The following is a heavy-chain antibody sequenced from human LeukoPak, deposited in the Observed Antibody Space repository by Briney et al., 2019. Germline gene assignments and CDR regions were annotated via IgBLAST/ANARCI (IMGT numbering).Heavy chain of an antibody. J-gene: IGHJ4*02. V-gene: IGHV3-23*01. D-gene: IGHD3-9*01. Sequence: PGGSLRLSCAASGFTFNNYAVSWVRQAPGKGLEWVSAISVSGVSTYYADSVKGRFTISRENSENTLYLQMNSLRAEDTAVYYCARGLRYFAWLSPFDYWAQGPLVTVSS. CDR2: ISVSGVST. CDR3: ARGLRYFAWLSPFDY. CDR1: GFTFNNYA.